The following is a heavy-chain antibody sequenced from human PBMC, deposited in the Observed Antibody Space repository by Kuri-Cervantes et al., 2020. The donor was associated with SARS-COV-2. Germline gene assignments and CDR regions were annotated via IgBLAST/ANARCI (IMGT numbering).Heavy chain of an antibody. J-gene: IGHJ3*02. Sequence: SETLSLTCAVSGYSISSGYYWGWIRQPPGKGLEWIGSIYHSGSTYYNPSLKSRVTISVDTSKNQFSLKLSSVTAADTAVYYCAKDWEGNWGWDAFDIWGQGTMVTV. D-gene: IGHD7-27*01. CDR2: IYHSGST. CDR3: AKDWEGNWGWDAFDI. V-gene: IGHV4-38-2*02. CDR1: GYSISSGYY.